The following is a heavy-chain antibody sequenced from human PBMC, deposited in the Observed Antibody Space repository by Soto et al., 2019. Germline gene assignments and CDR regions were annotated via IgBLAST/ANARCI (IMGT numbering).Heavy chain of an antibody. CDR3: AREPAPTVTTLGHGLDV. V-gene: IGHV1-69*01. J-gene: IGHJ6*02. D-gene: IGHD4-17*01. Sequence: QVQLMQSGPEVTTPGSSVKVSCRASGGSIRRHAISWVRQAPGQGLEWMGGIIPVFDTANYAPKFQGRLTVTADESTNTAYMDLTSLTSEDTAVYFCAREPAPTVTTLGHGLDVWGQGTTVTVSS. CDR1: GGSIRRHA. CDR2: IIPVFDTA.